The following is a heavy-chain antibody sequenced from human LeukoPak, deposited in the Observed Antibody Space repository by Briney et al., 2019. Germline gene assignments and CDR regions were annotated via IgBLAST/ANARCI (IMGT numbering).Heavy chain of an antibody. CDR1: GFTFSAYT. V-gene: IGHV3-30-3*01. Sequence: PGGSLRLSCEASGFTFSAYTMHWIRQTPGKGQAPGKQLEWLAVISFDGNNHYYTHSVQGRFTISRDNSKNRLYLQMNSLRAEDTAVYYCAKGDCSGGSCYTELGFDIWGQGTMVTVSS. CDR3: AKGDCSGGSCYTELGFDI. CDR2: ISFDGNNH. D-gene: IGHD2-15*01. J-gene: IGHJ3*02.